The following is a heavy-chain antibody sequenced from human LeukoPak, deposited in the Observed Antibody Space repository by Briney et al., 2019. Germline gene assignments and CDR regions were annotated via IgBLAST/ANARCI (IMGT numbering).Heavy chain of an antibody. J-gene: IGHJ4*02. CDR3: VRRQHNPLDY. Sequence: ASVKVSCKPSGYTFTTYDINWVRQAPGQGLEWMGWMSPNSGNTGYAQKFQGRVTLTRNTSISTAYMELSSLRSEDTAVYYCVRRQHNPLDYWGQGTLVTVSS. V-gene: IGHV1-8*01. CDR2: MSPNSGNT. D-gene: IGHD1-14*01. CDR1: GYTFTTYD.